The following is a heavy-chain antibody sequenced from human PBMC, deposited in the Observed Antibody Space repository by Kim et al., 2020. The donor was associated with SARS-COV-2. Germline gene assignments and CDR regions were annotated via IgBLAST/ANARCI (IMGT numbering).Heavy chain of an antibody. CDR2: IYYSGST. D-gene: IGHD2-2*01. CDR1: GGSISSYY. CDR3: ARSCSSTSSKARSCFYYGMDV. V-gene: IGHV4-59*13. J-gene: IGHJ6*02. Sequence: SETLSLTCTVSGGSISSYYWSWIRQPPGKGLEWNGYIYYSGSTNYNPSLKSRVTISVDTSKNQFSLKLSSVTAADTAVYYCARSCSSTSSKARSCFYYGMDVWGQGTTVTVSS.